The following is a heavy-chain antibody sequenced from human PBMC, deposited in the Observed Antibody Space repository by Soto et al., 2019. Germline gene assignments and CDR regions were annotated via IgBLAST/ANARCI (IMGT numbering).Heavy chain of an antibody. J-gene: IGHJ6*03. CDR3: AGTTSLXWYYMDV. D-gene: IGHD1-7*01. V-gene: IGHV6-1*01. CDR2: TYYRSRWYN. CDR1: GDSVSSNTAA. Sequence: SQTLSLTRAISGDSVSSNTAAWNWIRQSPSGGLEWLGRTYYRSRWYNDYAVSVRSRITINPDTTVNQFSLHVYSVTPEDTAVYYCAGTTSLXWYYMDVWGRGTTVTVSS.